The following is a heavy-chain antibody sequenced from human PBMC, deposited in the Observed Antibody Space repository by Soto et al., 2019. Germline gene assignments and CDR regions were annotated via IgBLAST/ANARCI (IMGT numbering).Heavy chain of an antibody. CDR2: INPNSGLT. D-gene: IGHD5-18*01. CDR3: APFQLWTLVGGN. CDR1: GYTFTDYY. Sequence: QVQLVQSGAEVKKPGASVKVSCKASGYTFTDYYMHWGRQAPGQGLGWMGWINPNSGLTNYARKLQCRVTMTRDPSISTAYMELSSLTCDDTAVYYCAPFQLWTLVGGNWGQGSPVTVSS. V-gene: IGHV1-2*02. J-gene: IGHJ4*02.